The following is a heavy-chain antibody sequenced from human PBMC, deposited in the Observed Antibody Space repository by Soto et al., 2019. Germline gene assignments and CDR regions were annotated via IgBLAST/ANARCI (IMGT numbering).Heavy chain of an antibody. D-gene: IGHD4-17*01. CDR1: GFTFSSYA. CDR3: AKDRTTVAYHSGMYV. CDR2: ISGGGGST. Sequence: EVQLLESGGVLVQPGGSLRLSCAASGFTFSSYAMTWVRQAPGKGLEWVSGISGGGGSTYYADSVKGRFTISRDNSKNTLFLQMNSLRAEDTAVYYFAKDRTTVAYHSGMYVWGQGTTVTVSS. V-gene: IGHV3-23*01. J-gene: IGHJ6*02.